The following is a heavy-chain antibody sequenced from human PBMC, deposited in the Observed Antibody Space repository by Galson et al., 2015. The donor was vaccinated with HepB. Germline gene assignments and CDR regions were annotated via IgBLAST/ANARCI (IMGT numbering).Heavy chain of an antibody. CDR3: ARDQMINVLRYFDWFRPNYYYGMDV. CDR1: GGTFSSYA. V-gene: IGHV1-69*13. CDR2: IIPIFGTA. D-gene: IGHD3-9*01. Sequence: SVKVSCKASGGTFSSYAISWVRQAPGQGLEWMGGIIPIFGTANYAQKFQGRVTITADESTSTAYMELSSLRSEDTAVYYCARDQMINVLRYFDWFRPNYYYGMDVWGQGTTVTVSS. J-gene: IGHJ6*02.